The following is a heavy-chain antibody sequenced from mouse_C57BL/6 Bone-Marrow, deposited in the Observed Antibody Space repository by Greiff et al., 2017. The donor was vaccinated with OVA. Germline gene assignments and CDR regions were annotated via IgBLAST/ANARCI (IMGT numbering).Heavy chain of an antibody. Sequence: VQLVESGPELVKPGASVKISCKASGYAFSSSWMNWVKQRPGKGLEWIGRIYPGDGDTNYNGKFKGKATLTADKSSSTAYMQLSSLTSEDSAVYFCEGLRRDWYFDGWGTGTTVTVSS. J-gene: IGHJ1*03. CDR1: GYAFSSSW. V-gene: IGHV1-82*01. D-gene: IGHD2-4*01. CDR2: IYPGDGDT. CDR3: EGLRRDWYFDG.